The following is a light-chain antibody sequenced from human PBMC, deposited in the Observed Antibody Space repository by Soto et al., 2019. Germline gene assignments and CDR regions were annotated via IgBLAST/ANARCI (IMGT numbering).Light chain of an antibody. J-gene: IGLJ1*01. Sequence: QSALTQPASVSGSPGQSITISCTGTSSDVGSYNYVSWYQQHPGKAPKVMIYDVSNRPSGVSYRFSGSKSGNTASLTISGPQAEDEADYYCSSYTTSSTYVFGTGTKVTVL. V-gene: IGLV2-14*01. CDR3: SSYTTSSTYV. CDR1: SSDVGSYNY. CDR2: DVS.